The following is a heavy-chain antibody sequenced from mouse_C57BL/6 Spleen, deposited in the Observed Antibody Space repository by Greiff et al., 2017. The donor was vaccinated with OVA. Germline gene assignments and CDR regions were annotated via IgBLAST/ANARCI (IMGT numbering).Heavy chain of an antibody. CDR3: GGGNYGYAMDY. CDR2: IYPRSGNT. J-gene: IGHJ4*01. D-gene: IGHD2-1*01. Sequence: VQLQQSGAELARPGASVKLSCKASGYTFTSYGISWVKQRTGQGLEWIGEIYPRSGNTYYNEKIKGKATLTADKSSSTAYMELRSLTSEDSAVYFCGGGNYGYAMDYWGQGTSVTVSS. CDR1: GYTFTSYG. V-gene: IGHV1-81*01.